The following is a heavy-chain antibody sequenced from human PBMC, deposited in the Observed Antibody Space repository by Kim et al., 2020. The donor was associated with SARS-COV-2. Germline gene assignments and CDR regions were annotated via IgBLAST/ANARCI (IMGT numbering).Heavy chain of an antibody. J-gene: IGHJ3*02. V-gene: IGHV3-30-3*01. D-gene: IGHD6-13*01. Sequence: GGSLRLSCAASGFTFSSYAMHWVRQAPGKGLEWVAVISYDGSNKYYADSVKGRFTISIDNSKNTLYLQMNSLRAEDTAGYYCARGLAAAGFDAFDIWGQGTMVTVSS. CDR1: GFTFSSYA. CDR2: ISYDGSNK. CDR3: ARGLAAAGFDAFDI.